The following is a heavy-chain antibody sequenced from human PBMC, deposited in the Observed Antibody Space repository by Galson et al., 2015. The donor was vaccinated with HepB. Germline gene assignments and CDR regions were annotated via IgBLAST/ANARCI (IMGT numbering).Heavy chain of an antibody. D-gene: IGHD3-16*01. Sequence: SLRLSCAASGFTFSSHWMYWVRPAPGKGLVWVSRINSDGSRTNYADSVKGRFTISRDNAKNTLSLQMTSLRGEDTAVYYCARGLEGESSVGLDYWGQGALVTVSS. J-gene: IGHJ4*02. CDR1: GFTFSSHW. CDR3: ARGLEGESSVGLDY. CDR2: INSDGSRT. V-gene: IGHV3-74*01.